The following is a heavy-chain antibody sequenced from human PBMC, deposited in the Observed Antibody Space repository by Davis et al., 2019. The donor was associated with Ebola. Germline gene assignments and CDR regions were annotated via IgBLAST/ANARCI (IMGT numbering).Heavy chain of an antibody. J-gene: IGHJ4*02. CDR1: GGSISSSNW. V-gene: IGHV4-4*02. CDR3: ARALDYYDSKTFDY. Sequence: PSETLSLTCAVSGGSISSSNWWSWVRQPPGKGLEWIGEIYHSGSTNYNPSLKSRVTISLDKSKNQFSLKLSSVTAADTAVYYCARALDYYDSKTFDYWGQGTLVTVSS. D-gene: IGHD3-22*01. CDR2: IYHSGST.